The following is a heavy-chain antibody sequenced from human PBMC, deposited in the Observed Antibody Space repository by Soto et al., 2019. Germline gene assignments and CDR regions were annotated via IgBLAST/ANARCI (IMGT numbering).Heavy chain of an antibody. CDR2: IYSDGTT. J-gene: IGHJ4*02. CDR1: GFTVSSNY. V-gene: IGHV3-53*02. Sequence: VQLVETGGGLIQPGGSLRLSCAASGFTVSSNYMNWVRQAPGKGLEWLSIIYSDGTTYYADSVKGRFTISRDNFKNTLYLQMNNLRADDTAVYYCAILSNWGQGTLVTVSS. D-gene: IGHD6-6*01. CDR3: AILSN.